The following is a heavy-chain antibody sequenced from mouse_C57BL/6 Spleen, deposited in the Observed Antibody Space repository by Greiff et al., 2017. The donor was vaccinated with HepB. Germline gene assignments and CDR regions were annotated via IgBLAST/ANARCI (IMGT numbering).Heavy chain of an antibody. D-gene: IGHD2-4*01. J-gene: IGHJ4*01. CDR1: GFTFSSYA. CDR2: ISDGGSYT. Sequence: EVQLVESGGGLVKPGGSLKLSCAASGFTFSSYAMSWVRQTPEKRLEWVATISDGGSYTYYPDNVKGRFTISKDNAKNNLYLQMSHLKSEDTAMYYCASDDYGCYAMDYWGQGTSVTVSS. V-gene: IGHV5-4*01. CDR3: ASDDYGCYAMDY.